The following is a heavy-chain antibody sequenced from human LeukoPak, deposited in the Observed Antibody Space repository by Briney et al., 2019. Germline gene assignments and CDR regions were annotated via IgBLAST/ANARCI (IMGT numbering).Heavy chain of an antibody. CDR2: IKQDGSEK. V-gene: IGHV3-7*01. D-gene: IGHD3-22*01. Sequence: GGSLRLSCAASGFTFSSYWMSWVRQAPGKGLEWVANIKQDGSEKYYVDSVKGRFTISRDNAKNSLYLQMNSLRAEDTAVYYCARDRQYYYDSSGYYPLDYWGQGTLVTVSS. J-gene: IGHJ4*02. CDR1: GFTFSSYW. CDR3: ARDRQYYYDSSGYYPLDY.